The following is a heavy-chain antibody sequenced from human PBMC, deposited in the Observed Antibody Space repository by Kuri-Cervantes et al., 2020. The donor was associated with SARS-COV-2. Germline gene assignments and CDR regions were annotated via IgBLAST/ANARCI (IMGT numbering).Heavy chain of an antibody. J-gene: IGHJ6*03. V-gene: IGHV3-30*02. CDR3: AKDGSVTKVARTTYYYYHYMDV. CDR2: IHEYGSNK. D-gene: IGHD4-23*01. Sequence: CGASGYTFSIYSMHWARQAPGKGREGVAFIHEYGSNKYYADSVKGRFTISRDNSKYALYLQMNSLSAADTAVYYCAKDGSVTKVARTTYYYYHYMDVWGKGTAVTVSS. CDR1: GYTFSIYS.